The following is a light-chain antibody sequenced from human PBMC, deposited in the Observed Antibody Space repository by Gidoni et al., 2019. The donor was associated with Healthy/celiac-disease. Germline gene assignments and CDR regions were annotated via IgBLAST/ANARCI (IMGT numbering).Light chain of an antibody. CDR1: QSVSSN. CDR2: GAS. V-gene: IGKV3-15*01. J-gene: IGKJ1*01. Sequence: LLMTKSPATLSVSPGERATLSCRASQSVSSNLAWYQQKPGQAPRLLIYGASTRATGIPARFSGSGSGTEFTLTISSLQSEDFAVYYCQQYNNWPPWTFGQGTKVEIK. CDR3: QQYNNWPPWT.